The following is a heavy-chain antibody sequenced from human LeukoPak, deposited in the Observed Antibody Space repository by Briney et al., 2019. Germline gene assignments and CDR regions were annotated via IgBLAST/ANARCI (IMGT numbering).Heavy chain of an antibody. D-gene: IGHD2-2*01. Sequence: GGSLRLSCEASGFTFSSYSMNWVRQAPGKGLEWVSSISSSSSYIYYADSVKGRFTISRDNAKNSLYLQMNSLRAEDTAVYYCARAADIVVVPAAAYGMDVWGKGTTVTVSS. V-gene: IGHV3-21*01. CDR2: ISSSSSYI. CDR3: ARAADIVVVPAAAYGMDV. CDR1: GFTFSSYS. J-gene: IGHJ6*04.